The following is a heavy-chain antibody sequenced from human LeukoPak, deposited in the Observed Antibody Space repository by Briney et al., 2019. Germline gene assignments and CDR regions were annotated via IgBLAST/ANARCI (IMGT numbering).Heavy chain of an antibody. J-gene: IGHJ3*02. CDR1: GGTFSSYA. Sequence: SMKVSCKASGGTFSSYAISWVRQAPGQGLEWMGGIIPIFGTANGAQKFQGRVTITTDESTSTAYMELGSLRSEDTAVYYCARDLAEENSGETGAFDIWGQGTMVTVSS. CDR2: IIPIFGTA. V-gene: IGHV1-69*05. D-gene: IGHD6-19*01. CDR3: ARDLAEENSGETGAFDI.